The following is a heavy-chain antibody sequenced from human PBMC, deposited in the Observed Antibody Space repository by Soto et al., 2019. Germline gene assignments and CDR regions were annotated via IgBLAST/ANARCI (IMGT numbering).Heavy chain of an antibody. D-gene: IGHD5-12*01. J-gene: IGHJ4*02. CDR1: GDTFSSHT. CDR2: IIPMLGIP. CDR3: ARLSLEFSGYDNFGY. Sequence: SVKVSFKASGDTFSSHTISWVRQAPGQGLEWMGRIIPMLGIPNYAQTFQGRITISADKTTNTAYMELSSLTSDDTAVYYCARLSLEFSGYDNFGYWGQGTLVTVSS. V-gene: IGHV1-69*02.